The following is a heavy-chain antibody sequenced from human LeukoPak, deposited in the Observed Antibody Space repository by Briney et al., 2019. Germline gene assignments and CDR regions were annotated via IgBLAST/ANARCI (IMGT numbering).Heavy chain of an antibody. CDR1: GFTFSSYA. V-gene: IGHV3-23*01. CDR2: TSGSGGST. Sequence: GGSLRLSCAASGFTFSSYAMSWVRQAPGKGLEWVSATSGSGGSTYYADSVKGRFTLSRDNSKNTLYLQMNSLRAEDTAVYYCAKDRGGRGRYCSGGSCYEHYWYFDLWGRGTLVTVSS. D-gene: IGHD2-15*01. J-gene: IGHJ2*01. CDR3: AKDRGGRGRYCSGGSCYEHYWYFDL.